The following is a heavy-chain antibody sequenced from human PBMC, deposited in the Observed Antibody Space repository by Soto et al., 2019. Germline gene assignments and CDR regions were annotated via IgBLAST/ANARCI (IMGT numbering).Heavy chain of an antibody. CDR1: GGSFSGYY. V-gene: IGHV4-34*01. J-gene: IGHJ6*02. D-gene: IGHD6-6*01. CDR3: ARHWNSSSWYYYYGMDV. Sequence: SETLSLTCAVYGGSFSGYYWSWIRQPPGKGLEWIGSIYYSGSTYYNPSLKSRVTISVDTSKNQFSLKLSSVTAADTAVYYCARHWNSSSWYYYYGMDVWGQGTTVTVSS. CDR2: IYYSGST.